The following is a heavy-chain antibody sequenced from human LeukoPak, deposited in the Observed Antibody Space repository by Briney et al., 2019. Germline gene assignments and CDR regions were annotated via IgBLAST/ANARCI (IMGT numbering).Heavy chain of an antibody. Sequence: SETLSLTCTVSGGSISSSSYYWGWIRQPPGKGLEWIGSIYYSGSTYYNPSLKSRVTISVDTSKNQFSLKLSSVTAADTAVYYCGRGTLGTGSYSVPDYWGQGTLVTVSS. CDR3: GRGTLGTGSYSVPDY. J-gene: IGHJ4*02. CDR1: GGSISSSSYY. V-gene: IGHV4-39*07. CDR2: IYYSGST. D-gene: IGHD1-26*01.